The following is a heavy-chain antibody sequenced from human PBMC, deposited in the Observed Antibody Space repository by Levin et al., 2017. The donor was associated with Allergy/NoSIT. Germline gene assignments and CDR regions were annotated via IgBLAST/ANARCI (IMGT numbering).Heavy chain of an antibody. D-gene: IGHD4-17*01. CDR2: IYYSGST. V-gene: IGHV4-30-4*01. Sequence: SQTLSLTCTVSGGSISSGDYYWSWIRQPPGKGLEWIGYIYYSGSTYYNPSLKSRVTISVDTSKNQFSLKLSSVTAADTAVYYCARGDGDYGWFDPWGQGTLVTVSS. CDR3: ARGDGDYGWFDP. CDR1: GGSISSGDYY. J-gene: IGHJ5*02.